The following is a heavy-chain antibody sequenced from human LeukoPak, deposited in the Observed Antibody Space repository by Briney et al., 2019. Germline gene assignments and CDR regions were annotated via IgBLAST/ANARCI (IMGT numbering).Heavy chain of an antibody. V-gene: IGHV4-39*07. CDR1: GGSISSSSYY. D-gene: IGHD4-23*01. J-gene: IGHJ4*02. CDR3: ARDYGVQTTVDQAAFDY. Sequence: SETLSLTCTVSGGSISSSSYYWGWIRQPPGKGLEWIGCIYYSGSTYYNPSLKSRVTISVDTSKNQFSLKLSSVTAADAAVYYCARDYGVQTTVDQAAFDYWGQGTLVTVSS. CDR2: IYYSGST.